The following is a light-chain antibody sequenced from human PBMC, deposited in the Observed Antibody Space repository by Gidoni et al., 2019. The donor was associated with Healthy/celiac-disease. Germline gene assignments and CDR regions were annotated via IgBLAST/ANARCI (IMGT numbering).Light chain of an antibody. J-gene: IGLJ2*01. Sequence: QSVLTQPPSVSVAPGQSVTISCTWSSSNIGAGYDVHWYQQLPGTAPKLLIYGNSNRPSGVPDRFSGSKSGTSASLAITGLQAEDEADYYCQSYDSSLSGSVVFGGGTKLTVL. CDR2: GNS. V-gene: IGLV1-40*01. CDR1: SSNIGAGYD. CDR3: QSYDSSLSGSVV.